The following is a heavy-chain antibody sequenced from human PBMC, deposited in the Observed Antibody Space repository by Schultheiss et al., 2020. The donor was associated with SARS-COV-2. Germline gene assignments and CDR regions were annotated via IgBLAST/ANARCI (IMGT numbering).Heavy chain of an antibody. CDR2: IYYSGST. D-gene: IGHD6-13*01. V-gene: IGHV4-39*01. J-gene: IGHJ6*02. CDR1: GGSISSGDYY. CDR3: ARGGGRQQLDYYYGMDV. Sequence: SQTLSLTCAVSGGSISSGDYYWSWIRQPPGKGLEWIGSIYYSGSTYYNPSLKSRVTMSVDTSRNQFSLKLSSVTAADTAVYYCARGGGRQQLDYYYGMDVWGQGTTVTVSS.